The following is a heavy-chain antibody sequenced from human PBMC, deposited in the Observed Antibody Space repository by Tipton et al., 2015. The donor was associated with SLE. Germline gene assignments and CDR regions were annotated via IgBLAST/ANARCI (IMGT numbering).Heavy chain of an antibody. V-gene: IGHV4-61*02. CDR3: ARDDFWSGREWFDP. D-gene: IGHD3-3*01. CDR1: GGSISSSSYS. CDR2: IYTSGST. Sequence: TLSLTCTVSGGSISSSSYSWGWIRQPPGKGLEWIGRIYTSGSTNYNPSLKSRVTISVDTSKNQFSLKLSSVTATDTAVYYCARDDFWSGREWFDPWGQGTLVTVSS. J-gene: IGHJ5*02.